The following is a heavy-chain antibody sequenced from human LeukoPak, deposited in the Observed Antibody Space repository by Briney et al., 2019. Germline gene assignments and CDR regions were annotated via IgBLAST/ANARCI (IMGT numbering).Heavy chain of an antibody. CDR2: IAFDATDE. V-gene: IGHV3-30*18. CDR1: GFIFRDYS. J-gene: IGHJ4*02. Sequence: GGSLRLSCAASGFIFRDYSMHWVRQAPGQGLEWVAAIAFDATDEYYSDSVKGRFTISRDDSRNTLYLQMNSLRVGDTAVYYCTNSDDNGDYWGQGTRVTVSS. CDR3: TNSDDNGDY. D-gene: IGHD1-1*01.